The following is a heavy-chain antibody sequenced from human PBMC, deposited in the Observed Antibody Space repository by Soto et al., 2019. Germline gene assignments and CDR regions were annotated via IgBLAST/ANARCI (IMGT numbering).Heavy chain of an antibody. CDR2: ISGSGGST. J-gene: IGHJ6*02. D-gene: IGHD4-4*01. V-gene: IGHV3-23*01. Sequence: VGSLRLSCAASGFTFSSYAMSWVRQAPGKGLEWVSAISGSGGSTYYADSVKGRFTISRDNSKNTLYLQMNSLRAEDTAVYYCAKARAATVTHGIGVYYYYGMDVWGQGTTVTVSS. CDR3: AKARAATVTHGIGVYYYYGMDV. CDR1: GFTFSSYA.